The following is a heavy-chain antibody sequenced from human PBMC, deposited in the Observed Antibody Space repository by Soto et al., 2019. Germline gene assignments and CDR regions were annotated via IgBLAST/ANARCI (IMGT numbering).Heavy chain of an antibody. V-gene: IGHV1-18*01. CDR3: ARHRGVIIALDY. Sequence: VASVKVSCKASGYTFTICGIIWVRQAPGQGLEWMGWISAYNGNTNYAQKLQGRVTMTTDTSTSTAYMELRSLRSDDTAVYYCARHRGVIIALDYWGQGTLVTVSS. D-gene: IGHD3-10*01. CDR2: ISAYNGNT. J-gene: IGHJ4*02. CDR1: GYTFTICG.